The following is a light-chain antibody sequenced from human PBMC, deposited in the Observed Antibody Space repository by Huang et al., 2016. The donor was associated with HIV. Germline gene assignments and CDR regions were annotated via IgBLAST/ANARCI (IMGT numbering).Light chain of an antibody. J-gene: IGKJ1*01. CDR3: QQSHSAPRT. CDR1: QTISTH. Sequence: DIQMTQSPSSLSASVGDRVTITCRAGQTISTHLNWYQQKPGKAPKLLIFAASTLQSGVPSRFSGSGSGTDFTLTISRLQPEDFAIYYCQQSHSAPRTFGQGTKVDI. CDR2: AAS. V-gene: IGKV1-39*01.